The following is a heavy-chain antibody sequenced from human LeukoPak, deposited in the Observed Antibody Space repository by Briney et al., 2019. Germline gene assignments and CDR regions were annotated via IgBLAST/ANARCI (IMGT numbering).Heavy chain of an antibody. J-gene: IGHJ4*02. CDR1: GYTLTELS. V-gene: IGHV1-24*01. CDR3: ATDYSSSWFNFDY. Sequence: ASVKVSCKVSGYTLTELSMHWVRQAPGKGLEWMGGFDPEDGGTIYAQKFQGRVTMTEDTSADTAYMELSSLRSEDTAVYYCATDYSSSWFNFDYWGQGTLVTVSS. CDR2: FDPEDGGT. D-gene: IGHD6-13*01.